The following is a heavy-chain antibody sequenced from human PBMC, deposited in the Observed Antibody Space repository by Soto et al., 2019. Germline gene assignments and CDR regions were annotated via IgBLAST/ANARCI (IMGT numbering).Heavy chain of an antibody. CDR3: ARKILGSTSRPNYWYFDL. CDR1: GFTFSNYA. V-gene: IGHV3-23*01. D-gene: IGHD2-2*01. J-gene: IGHJ2*01. CDR2: VSGSGGTT. Sequence: EVQLLESGGGLVQPGGSLRLSCAASGFTFSNYAMSWVRQAPGKGLEWVSAVSGSGGTTYYADSVRGRFTISRDNSKNTVTLQMNSLGVDDTAVYYCARKILGSTSRPNYWYFDLWGRGTLVTVSS.